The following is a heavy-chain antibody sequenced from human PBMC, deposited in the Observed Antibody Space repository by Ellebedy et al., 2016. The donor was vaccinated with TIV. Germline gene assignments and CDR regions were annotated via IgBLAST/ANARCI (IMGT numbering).Heavy chain of an antibody. D-gene: IGHD6-13*01. J-gene: IGHJ3*02. CDR3: ARGGYSSSLFSEGGNAFDI. CDR2: IYYSGYI. V-gene: IGHV4-28*05. CDR1: GYSISSSNW. Sequence: SETLSLXXAVSGYSISSSNWWAWIRQSPGKGLEWIGYIYYSGYIYYNPSLKSRVTMSLDTSKNHFSLKLSAVTAVDTAVYYCARGGYSSSLFSEGGNAFDIWGQGTMVTVSS.